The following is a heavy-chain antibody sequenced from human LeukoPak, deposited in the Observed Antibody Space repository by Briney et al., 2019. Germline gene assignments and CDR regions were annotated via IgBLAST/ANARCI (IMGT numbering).Heavy chain of an antibody. V-gene: IGHV1-8*01. Sequence: ASVKVSCKASGYTFTSYDINWVRQATVQGLEWIGWMNPNSGNTGYAQKFQGRVTMTRNTSISTAYMELSSLRSEDTAVYYCARGRGITMIVVVSNNWFDPWGQGTLVTVSS. D-gene: IGHD3-22*01. CDR2: MNPNSGNT. CDR1: GYTFTSYD. J-gene: IGHJ5*02. CDR3: ARGRGITMIVVVSNNWFDP.